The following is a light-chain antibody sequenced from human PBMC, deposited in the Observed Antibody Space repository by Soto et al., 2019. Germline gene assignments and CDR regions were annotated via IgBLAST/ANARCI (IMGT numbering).Light chain of an antibody. Sequence: EIVLTQSPGTLSLSPGERATLSCRASQSVSSSFLAWYQQKPGQSPRLFIYGAYSRATGVPDRFSGSGSGTDFTLTITRLEPEDFAVYYCQQYGSSPPWTFGQGTKVEVK. V-gene: IGKV3-20*01. J-gene: IGKJ1*01. CDR3: QQYGSSPPWT. CDR1: QSVSSSF. CDR2: GAY.